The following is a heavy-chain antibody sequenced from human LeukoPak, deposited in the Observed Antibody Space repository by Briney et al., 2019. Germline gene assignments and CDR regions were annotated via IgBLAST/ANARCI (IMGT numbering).Heavy chain of an antibody. D-gene: IGHD3-10*01. V-gene: IGHV1-69*06. Sequence: GSSVKVSCKASGGTFSSYAISWVRQAPGQGLEWMGGIIPIFGTANYAQKFQGRVTITADKSTSTAYMELSSLRSEDTAVYYCALPPQEGYGSGTDVWGKGTTVTVSS. CDR2: IIPIFGTA. CDR1: GGTFSSYA. CDR3: ALPPQEGYGSGTDV. J-gene: IGHJ6*04.